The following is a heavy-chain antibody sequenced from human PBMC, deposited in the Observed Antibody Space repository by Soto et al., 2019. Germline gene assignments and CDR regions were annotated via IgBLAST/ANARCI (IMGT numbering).Heavy chain of an antibody. D-gene: IGHD1-26*01. CDR2: ISDSGST. CDR3: ARERVGHSAMDV. V-gene: IGHV4-59*01. CDR1: GGSITNYY. J-gene: IGHJ6*02. Sequence: QVQLQESGPGLVKPSETLSLMCTVSGGSITNYYWSWIRQSPAKGLEWIGCISDSGSTKYNPSLKSRVTISVDTSKNQFSLKLTSETAADTAVYYCARERVGHSAMDVWGQGTTVTVSS.